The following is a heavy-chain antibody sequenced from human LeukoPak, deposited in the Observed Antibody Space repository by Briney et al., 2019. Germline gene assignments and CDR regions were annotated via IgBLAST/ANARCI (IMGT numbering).Heavy chain of an antibody. D-gene: IGHD5-18*01. CDR1: GGSISSYY. Sequence: PSETLSLTCTVSGGSISSYYWSWIRQPPGKGLEWIGYIYYSGSTNYNPSLKSRVTISVDTSKNQFSLKLSSVTAADTAVYYCAGTQRGYSYAESYWGQGTLVTVSS. CDR2: IYYSGST. V-gene: IGHV4-59*01. J-gene: IGHJ4*02. CDR3: AGTQRGYSYAESY.